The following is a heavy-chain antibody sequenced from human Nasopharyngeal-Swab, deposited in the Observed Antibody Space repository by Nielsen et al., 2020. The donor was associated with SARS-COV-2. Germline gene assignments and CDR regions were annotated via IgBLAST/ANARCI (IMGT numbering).Heavy chain of an antibody. V-gene: IGHV4-30-4*01. CDR3: ARHEGAGSGSFFGY. D-gene: IGHD3-10*01. Sequence: WIRQPPGKGLEWIGYIYYSGSTYYNPSLKSRVTISVDTSKNQFSLKLSSVTAADTAVYYCARHEGAGSGSFFGYWGQGTLVTVSS. J-gene: IGHJ4*02. CDR2: IYYSGST.